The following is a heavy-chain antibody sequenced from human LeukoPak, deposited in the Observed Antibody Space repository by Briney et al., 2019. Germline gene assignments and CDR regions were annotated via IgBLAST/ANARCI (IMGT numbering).Heavy chain of an antibody. J-gene: IGHJ4*02. CDR2: IYYSGST. D-gene: IGHD6-13*01. CDR1: GGSISSYY. Sequence: PSETLSLTCTVSGGSISSYYWSWIRQPPGKGLEWIGYIYYSGSTNYNPSLKSRVTISVDMSKNQFSLKLSSVTAADTAVYYCARVLIAAAGTYYFDYWGQGTLVTVSS. V-gene: IGHV4-59*01. CDR3: ARVLIAAAGTYYFDY.